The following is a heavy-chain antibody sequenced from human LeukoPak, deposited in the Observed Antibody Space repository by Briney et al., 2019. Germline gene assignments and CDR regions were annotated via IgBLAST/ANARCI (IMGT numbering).Heavy chain of an antibody. D-gene: IGHD1-26*01. CDR1: GGSISSYY. V-gene: IGHV4-59*01. J-gene: IGHJ4*01. CDR3: ARDLRYSRSYYPEAAIDY. Sequence: SETLSLTCTVSGGSISSYYWSWIRQPPGKGLEWIGYIYYSGSTNYNPSLKSRVTISVDTSKNQFPLKMSSATAADTAVYYCARDLRYSRSYYPEAAIDYWGQRTLVTVSS. CDR2: IYYSGST.